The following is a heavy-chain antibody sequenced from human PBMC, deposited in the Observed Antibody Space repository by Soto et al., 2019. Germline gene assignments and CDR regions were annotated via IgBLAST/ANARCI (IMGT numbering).Heavy chain of an antibody. Sequence: ASVKVSCKASGYTFTGYYMHWVRQAPGQGLEWMGWINPNSGGTNYAQKFQGRVTMTRDTSISTAYMELSRLRSDDTAVYYCAREKDDILTGYDYYYYGMDVWSQGTTVTVSS. D-gene: IGHD3-9*01. CDR1: GYTFTGYY. V-gene: IGHV1-2*02. J-gene: IGHJ6*02. CDR3: AREKDDILTGYDYYYYGMDV. CDR2: INPNSGGT.